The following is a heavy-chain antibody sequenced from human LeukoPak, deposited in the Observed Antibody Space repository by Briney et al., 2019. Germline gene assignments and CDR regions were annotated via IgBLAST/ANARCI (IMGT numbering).Heavy chain of an antibody. V-gene: IGHV3-23*01. J-gene: IGHJ4*02. D-gene: IGHD2-15*01. CDR3: ARDGDCSGGSCYQGIAY. CDR1: GFTFSSYA. Sequence: PGRSLRLSCAASGFTFSSYAMSWVRQAPGKWLEWVSAISGSGGSTYYADSVKGRFTISRENSKNTLYLQMNSLRAQDTAVYYCARDGDCSGGSCYQGIAYWGQGTLVTVSS. CDR2: ISGSGGST.